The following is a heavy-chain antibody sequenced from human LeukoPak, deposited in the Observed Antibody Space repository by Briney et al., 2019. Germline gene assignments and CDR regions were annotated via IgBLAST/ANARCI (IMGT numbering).Heavy chain of an antibody. D-gene: IGHD3-16*01. Sequence: PSETLSLTCTVSGASITTDSYYWSWIRQPPGKGLEWIGYIYYSGSTNYNPSLKSRVTISVDTSKNQFSLKLSSVTAADTAVYYCARRGRRTDGGWFDPWGQGTLVTVSS. J-gene: IGHJ5*02. CDR2: IYYSGST. CDR1: GASITTDSYY. V-gene: IGHV4-61*01. CDR3: ARRGRRTDGGWFDP.